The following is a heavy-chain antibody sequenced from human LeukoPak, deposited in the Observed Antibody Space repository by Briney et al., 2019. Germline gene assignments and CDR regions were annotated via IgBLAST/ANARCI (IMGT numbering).Heavy chain of an antibody. CDR2: ISGGGETT. J-gene: IGHJ4*02. CDR1: GFTFNNYA. CDR3: AKYKISTVTVDY. V-gene: IGHV3-23*01. Sequence: PGGSLRLSCAASGFTFNNYAMNWVRQAPGKGLEWVSSISGGGETTYYADSVKGRFTISRDNPKNTLYLQMNSLRAEDTAVYYCAKYKISTVTVDYWGQGTLVTVSS. D-gene: IGHD4-11*01.